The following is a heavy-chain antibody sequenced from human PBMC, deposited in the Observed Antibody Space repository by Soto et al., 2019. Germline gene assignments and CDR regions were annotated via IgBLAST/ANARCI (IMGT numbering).Heavy chain of an antibody. CDR2: INPGNGDT. Sequence: ASVKVSCKTSGYSFTKYGLHWVRQAPGQRLEWMGWINPGNGDTKYSQKFQGRVTITRDTSATTAYMELSSLRSEDSAAFYCARTDCSSTSCYNYYYYGMDVWGQGTTVTVSS. V-gene: IGHV1-3*01. D-gene: IGHD2-2*01. J-gene: IGHJ6*02. CDR3: ARTDCSSTSCYNYYYYGMDV. CDR1: GYSFTKYG.